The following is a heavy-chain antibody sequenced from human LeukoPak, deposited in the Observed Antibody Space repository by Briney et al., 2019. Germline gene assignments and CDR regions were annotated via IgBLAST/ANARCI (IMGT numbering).Heavy chain of an antibody. CDR2: ISSNGGST. Sequence: GGSLRLSCSASGFTFSSYAIHWVRQAPGKGLEYVSGISSNGGSTYNANSVKGRITISRDNSKNTVDLQMSSLRAEDTAVYYWVRLNGLDFDYWGQGTLVTVSS. D-gene: IGHD6-19*01. V-gene: IGHV3-64D*09. CDR1: GFTFSSYA. J-gene: IGHJ4*02. CDR3: VRLNGLDFDY.